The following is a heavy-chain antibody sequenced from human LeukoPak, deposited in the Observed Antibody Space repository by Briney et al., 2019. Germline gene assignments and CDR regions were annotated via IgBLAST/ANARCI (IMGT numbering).Heavy chain of an antibody. CDR2: IRYDGSNK. CDR1: GFTFCSYG. V-gene: IGHV3-30*02. J-gene: IGHJ5*02. D-gene: IGHD3-22*01. CDR3: AKDAGGIVVVITQNWFDP. Sequence: GGSLRLSCAASGFTFCSYGMHWVRQAPGKGLEWLAFIRYDGSNKYYADSVKGRFTIYRDNSKNTLYLQMNSLRDEDTGVYYCAKDAGGIVVVITQNWFDPWGQGTLVTVSS.